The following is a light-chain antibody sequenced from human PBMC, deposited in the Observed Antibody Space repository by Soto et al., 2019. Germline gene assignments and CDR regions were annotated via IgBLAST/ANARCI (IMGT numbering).Light chain of an antibody. CDR1: QSVSSSY. CDR2: GAS. J-gene: IGKJ1*01. Sequence: EIVLTQSPGTLSLSPGERATLSCRASQSVSSSYLAWYQQKPGQATRLLIYGASSRATGIPDRFSGSGSGTDFTFPISRLEPEDFAVYYCQQYGSSPTFGQGTKVEIK. CDR3: QQYGSSPT. V-gene: IGKV3-20*01.